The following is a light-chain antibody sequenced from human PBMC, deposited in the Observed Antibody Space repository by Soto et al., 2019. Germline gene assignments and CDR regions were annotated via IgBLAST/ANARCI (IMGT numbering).Light chain of an antibody. V-gene: IGKV3-20*01. CDR3: QHYVNSPRT. CDR1: QSIYSNY. Sequence: EIVLTQSPGTLSLSPGERANLSCRASQSIYSNYLAWYQQKPGQAPRLLIYGASTRVTGIPDRFSGSGSGTDFTLTISRLEPEDFAVYYCQHYVNSPRTFGQGTNVEIK. J-gene: IGKJ1*01. CDR2: GAS.